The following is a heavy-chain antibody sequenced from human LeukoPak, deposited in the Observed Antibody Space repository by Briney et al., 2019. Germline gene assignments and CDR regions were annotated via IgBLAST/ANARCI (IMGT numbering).Heavy chain of an antibody. CDR3: AREGNWNYDFWSGYYYFDY. J-gene: IGHJ4*02. D-gene: IGHD3-3*01. V-gene: IGHV4-39*02. Sequence: PSETLSLTCTVSSDCFSSIYYWGWLRQPPGKGPEWIGSISYSGITYYNPSLKSRVIISVDTSKNQFSLQLESVTAADTGVYYCAREGNWNYDFWSGYYYFDYWAREPWSPSPQ. CDR2: ISYSGIT. CDR1: SDCFSSIYY.